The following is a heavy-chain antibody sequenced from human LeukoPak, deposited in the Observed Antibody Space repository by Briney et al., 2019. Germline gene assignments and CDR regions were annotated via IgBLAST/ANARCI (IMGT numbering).Heavy chain of an antibody. CDR3: ASTQVGGSMGY. Sequence: GGSLRLSCVASGFTFSTFAMNWVRQAPGKGLEWVSTISETCRSTYYADSLKGQFTISRDNSKNTLYLQMKRMRAEETVVYYCASTQVGGSMGYWGQGTLVTVSS. D-gene: IGHD1-26*01. CDR1: GFTFSTFA. CDR2: ISETCRST. J-gene: IGHJ4*02. V-gene: IGHV3-23*01.